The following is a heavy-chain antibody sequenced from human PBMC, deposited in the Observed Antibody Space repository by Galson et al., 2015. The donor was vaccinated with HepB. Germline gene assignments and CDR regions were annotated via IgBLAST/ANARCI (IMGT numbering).Heavy chain of an antibody. CDR2: IYYSGST. CDR3: ARDSDSSGYSNGVGY. J-gene: IGHJ4*02. CDR1: GGSISSGDYY. Sequence: TLSLTCTVSGGSISSGDYYWSWIRQPPRKGLEWIGYIYYSGSTYYNPSLKSRVTISADTSKNRFSLKLSSVTAADTAVYYCARDSDSSGYSNGVGYWGQGTLVTVSS. D-gene: IGHD3-22*01. V-gene: IGHV4-30-4*01.